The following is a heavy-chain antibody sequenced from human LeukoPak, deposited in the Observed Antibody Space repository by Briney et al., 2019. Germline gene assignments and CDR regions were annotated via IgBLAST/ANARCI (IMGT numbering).Heavy chain of an antibody. V-gene: IGHV1-24*01. D-gene: IGHD6-19*01. CDR1: GYTLTELS. CDR3: ATMIAVASPLDY. CDR2: FDPEDGET. Sequence: ASVKVSCKVSGYTLTELSMHWVRQAPGKGLEWMGGFDPEDGETIYAQKFQGRVTMTEDTSTDTAYMELSSLRSEDTAVYYCATMIAVASPLDYWGQGTLVTVSS. J-gene: IGHJ4*02.